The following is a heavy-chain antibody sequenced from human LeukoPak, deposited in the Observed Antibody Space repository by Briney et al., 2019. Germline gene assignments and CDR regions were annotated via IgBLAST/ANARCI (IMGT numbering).Heavy chain of an antibody. CDR1: GFTFDDYG. Sequence: GGSLRLSCAASGFTFDDYGMSWVRQAPGKGLEWVSGINWNGGSTGYADSVKGRFTISRDNAKNSLYLQMNNLRAEDTAVYYCARSGKVGATLIDAFDIWGQGTMVTVSS. CDR3: ARSGKVGATLIDAFDI. CDR2: INWNGGST. J-gene: IGHJ3*02. D-gene: IGHD1-26*01. V-gene: IGHV3-20*04.